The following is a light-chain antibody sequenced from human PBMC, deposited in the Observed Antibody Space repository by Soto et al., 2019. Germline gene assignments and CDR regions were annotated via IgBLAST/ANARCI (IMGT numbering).Light chain of an antibody. CDR1: QSVSTN. CDR2: AAS. J-gene: IGKJ2*01. CDR3: QQYNKWPPYT. Sequence: EIVMTQSPVTLSVSPGDRAALSCRASQSVSTNLAWYQQKPGQPPRLLIYAASTRATGVPARFSGSGSGTEFTLTISSLXSEDFAVYFCQQYNKWPPYTFGQGTKVDIK. V-gene: IGKV3-15*01.